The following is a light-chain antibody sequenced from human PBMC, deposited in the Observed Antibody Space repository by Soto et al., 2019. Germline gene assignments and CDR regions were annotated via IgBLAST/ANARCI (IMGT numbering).Light chain of an antibody. V-gene: IGKV1-27*01. CDR2: AAS. CDR1: QGISNY. Sequence: DIQMTQSPSSLSASVGDRVTITCRASQGISNYLAWYQQKPGKVPKLLIYAASTLQSGVPSRFSGSGSGTDFPLTIATLHPKDVAINNVQRKTGPPRLPFGEGPRWRSN. CDR3: QRKTGPPRLP. J-gene: IGKJ4*01.